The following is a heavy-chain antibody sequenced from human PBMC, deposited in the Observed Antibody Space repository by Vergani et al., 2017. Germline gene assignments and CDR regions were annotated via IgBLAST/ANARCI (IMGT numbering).Heavy chain of an antibody. CDR1: GFTFSSYE. CDR3: ASRRYCSGGSCRGTIDY. CDR2: ISSSGSTI. V-gene: IGHV3-48*03. D-gene: IGHD2-15*01. J-gene: IGHJ4*02. Sequence: EVQLVESGGGLVQPGGSLRLSCAASGFTFSSYEMNWVRQAPGKGLEWVSYISSSGSTIYYADSVKGRFTISRDNAKNSLYLQMNSLRAEDTAVYYCASRRYCSGGSCRGTIDYWGQGTLVTVSS.